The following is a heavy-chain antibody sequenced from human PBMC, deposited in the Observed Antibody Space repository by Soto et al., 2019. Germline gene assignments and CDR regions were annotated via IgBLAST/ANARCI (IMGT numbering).Heavy chain of an antibody. V-gene: IGHV3-30-3*01. J-gene: IGHJ4*02. CDR2: ISYDGSNK. D-gene: IGHD3-22*01. Sequence: GGSLRLSCAASGFTFSSYAMHWVRQAPGKGLEWVAVISYDGSNKYYADSVKGRFTISRDNSKNTLYLQMNSLRAEDTAVYYCARGASSGYYPTSSFDYWGQGTLVTVSS. CDR1: GFTFSSYA. CDR3: ARGASSGYYPTSSFDY.